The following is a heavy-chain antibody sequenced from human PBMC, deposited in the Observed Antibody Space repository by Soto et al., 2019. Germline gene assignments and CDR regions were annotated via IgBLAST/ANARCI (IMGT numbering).Heavy chain of an antibody. CDR3: ARGSLVAATALSFDP. CDR1: GYTFTGYD. D-gene: IGHD1-26*01. J-gene: IGHJ5*02. V-gene: IGHV1-2*02. CDR2: INPSSGGT. Sequence: ASVKVSCKASGYTFTGYDIHWVRQAPGQGLEWMGWINPSSGGTDYAQKFQGRVTMTRDTSINTAYMELSRLRSDDTAVFYCARGSLVAATALSFDPWGQGTLVPVYS.